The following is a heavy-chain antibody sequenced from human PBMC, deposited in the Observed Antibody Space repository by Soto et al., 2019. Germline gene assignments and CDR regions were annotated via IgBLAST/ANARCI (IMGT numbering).Heavy chain of an antibody. CDR1: GFTFSHYG. V-gene: IGHV3-30*18. D-gene: IGHD2-21*02. CDR2: VSYDGSKK. Sequence: QVQLVESGGGVVLPGRSLRLSCVASGFTFSHYGMQWVRQAPGKGLEWVALVSYDGSKKYYGDSVKGRFTISRDNSKYTLYLEIDSLSAEDTAVYYCAKDRSAGCGGDCSCDSWGQGTLVTVSS. J-gene: IGHJ4*02. CDR3: AKDRSAGCGGDCSCDS.